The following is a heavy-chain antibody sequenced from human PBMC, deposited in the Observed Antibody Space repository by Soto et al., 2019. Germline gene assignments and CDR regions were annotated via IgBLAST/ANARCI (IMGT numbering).Heavy chain of an antibody. CDR1: RDTFTSYY. CDR2: INPNSGGT. V-gene: IGHV1-2*02. CDR3: ARDREGITIFGVVIISGYYYYGMDV. Sequence: ASVKVSCKAPRDTFTSYYINWVRQAPGQGLGWMGLINPNSGGTNYAQKFQGRVTMTRDTSISTAYMELSRLRSDDTAVYYCARDREGITIFGVVIISGYYYYGMDVWGQGTTVTVSS. D-gene: IGHD3-3*01. J-gene: IGHJ6*02.